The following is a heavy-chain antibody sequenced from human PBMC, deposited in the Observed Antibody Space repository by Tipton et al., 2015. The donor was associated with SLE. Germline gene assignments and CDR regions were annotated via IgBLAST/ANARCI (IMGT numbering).Heavy chain of an antibody. D-gene: IGHD6-13*01. J-gene: IGHJ4*02. CDR2: ISSSSSYT. CDR3: AKGSSSWYGEYYFDY. V-gene: IGHV3-11*06. CDR1: GFTFSDYY. Sequence: SLRLSCAASGFTFSDYYMSWIRQAPGKGLEWVSYISSSSSYTNYADSVKGRFTISRDNAKNSLYLQMNSLRAEDTAVYYCAKGSSSWYGEYYFDYWGQGTLVTVSS.